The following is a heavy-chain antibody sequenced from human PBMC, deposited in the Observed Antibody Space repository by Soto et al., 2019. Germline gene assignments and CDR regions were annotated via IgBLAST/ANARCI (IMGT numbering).Heavy chain of an antibody. CDR3: ARDAACISTSCYAGSGMDV. CDR1: GGSISSGDYY. J-gene: IGHJ6*02. CDR2: IYYSGST. Sequence: QVQLQESGPGLVKPSQTLSLTCTVSGGSISSGDYYWSWIRQPPGKGLEWIGYIYYSGSTYYNPSLKSRVTISVDPSKNQFSLKLSSVTAADTAVYYCARDAACISTSCYAGSGMDVWGQGTTVTVSS. D-gene: IGHD2-2*01. V-gene: IGHV4-30-4*01.